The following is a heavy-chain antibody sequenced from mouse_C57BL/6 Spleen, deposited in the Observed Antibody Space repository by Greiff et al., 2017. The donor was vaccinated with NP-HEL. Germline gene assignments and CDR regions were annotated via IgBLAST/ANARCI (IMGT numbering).Heavy chain of an antibody. CDR1: GYTFTSYW. J-gene: IGHJ2*01. V-gene: IGHV1-52*01. CDR3: ARNYYSNSYYFDY. Sequence: VQLQQPGAELVRPGSSVKLSCKASGYTFTSYWMHWLKQSPIQGLEWIGNIDPSDSETHYNQKFKDKATLTVDKSSSTDYMQLSSLTSEDSAVYYCARNYYSNSYYFDYWGQGTTLTVSS. D-gene: IGHD2-5*01. CDR2: IDPSDSET.